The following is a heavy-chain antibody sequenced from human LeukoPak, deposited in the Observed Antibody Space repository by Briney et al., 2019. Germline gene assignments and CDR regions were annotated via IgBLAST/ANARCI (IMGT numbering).Heavy chain of an antibody. J-gene: IGHJ4*02. Sequence: GGSLRLSCAASGFTFSSYSMNWVRQAPGKGLEWVSSISSSSSYIYYADSVKGRFTISRDNAKNSLYLQMNSLRAEDTAVYYCARDKGSGGSYYFDYWGRGTLVTVSS. CDR2: ISSSSSYI. V-gene: IGHV3-21*01. CDR3: ARDKGSGGSYYFDY. D-gene: IGHD2-15*01. CDR1: GFTFSSYS.